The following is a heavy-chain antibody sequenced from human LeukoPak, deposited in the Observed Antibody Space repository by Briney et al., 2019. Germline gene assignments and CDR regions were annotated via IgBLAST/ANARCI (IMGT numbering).Heavy chain of an antibody. Sequence: PSETLSLTCAVYGGSFSGYYWSWIRQPPGKGLEWIGYIYTSGSTNYNPSLKSRVTISVDTSKNQFSLKLSSVTAADTAVYYCARRRRVCSSTSCYTLFDYWGQGTLVTVSS. D-gene: IGHD2-2*02. CDR3: ARRRRVCSSTSCYTLFDY. CDR1: GGSFSGYY. J-gene: IGHJ4*02. CDR2: IYTSGST. V-gene: IGHV4-4*09.